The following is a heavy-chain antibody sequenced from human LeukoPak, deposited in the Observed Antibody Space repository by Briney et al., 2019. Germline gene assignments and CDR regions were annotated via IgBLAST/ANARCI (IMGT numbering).Heavy chain of an antibody. D-gene: IGHD6-19*01. CDR3: AREGRGDGYSSGWYWFDP. V-gene: IGHV1-69*13. Sequence: SVKVSCEASRGTLSSYAISWVRPAPGQRLWWVGGIIPIFGTANSAQKFQGRVTITAHESTSTANMELSSLRAEDTAVYCWAREGRGDGYSSGWYWFDPWGQGTLVTVSS. J-gene: IGHJ5*02. CDR1: RGTLSSYA. CDR2: IIPIFGTA.